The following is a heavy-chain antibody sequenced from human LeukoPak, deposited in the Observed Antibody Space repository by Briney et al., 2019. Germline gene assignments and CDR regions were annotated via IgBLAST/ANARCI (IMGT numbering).Heavy chain of an antibody. CDR3: AMSKGELVSWFDP. CDR1: AGTISFYY. J-gene: IGHJ5*02. CDR2: VYISGNT. D-gene: IGHD6-6*01. Sequence: SETLSLTCTVSAGTISFYYWSWIRQSAGKRLEWIGRVYISGNTNYNPSLKSRVTMSIDTSKSQFSLNLNSVTAADTAIYYCAMSKGELVSWFDPWGQGILVTVSS. V-gene: IGHV4-4*07.